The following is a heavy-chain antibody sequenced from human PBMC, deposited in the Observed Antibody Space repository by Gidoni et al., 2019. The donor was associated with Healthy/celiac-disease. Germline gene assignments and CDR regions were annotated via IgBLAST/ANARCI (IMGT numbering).Heavy chain of an antibody. CDR1: GYRFTSYW. CDR3: ARKHDYSNYGMDV. Sequence: VQLVQSGAEVKKPGASLKISCKGSGYRFTSYWIGWVRQMPGKGLEWMGIIYPGDSDTRYSPSFQGQVTISADKSISTAYLQWSSLKASDTAMYYCARKHDYSNYGMDVWGQGTTVTVSS. V-gene: IGHV5-51*01. CDR2: IYPGDSDT. J-gene: IGHJ6*02. D-gene: IGHD4-4*01.